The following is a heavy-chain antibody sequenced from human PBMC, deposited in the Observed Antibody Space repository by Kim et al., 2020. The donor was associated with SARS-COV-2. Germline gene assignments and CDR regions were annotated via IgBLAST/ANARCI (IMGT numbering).Heavy chain of an antibody. CDR1: GYTFTSYA. CDR2: INAGNGNT. J-gene: IGHJ5*02. V-gene: IGHV1-3*01. CDR3: ARWRDSGFGELAWFDP. D-gene: IGHD3-10*01. Sequence: ASVKVSCKASGYTFTSYAMHWVRQAPGQRLEWMGWINAGNGNTKYSQKFQGRVTITRDTSASTAYMELSSLRSEDTAVYYCARWRDSGFGELAWFDPWGQGTLVTVSS.